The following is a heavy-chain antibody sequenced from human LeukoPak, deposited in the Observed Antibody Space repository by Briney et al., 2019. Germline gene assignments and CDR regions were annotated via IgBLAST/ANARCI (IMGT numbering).Heavy chain of an antibody. J-gene: IGHJ6*02. CDR3: ARDRRKQWLGRNYYGMDV. V-gene: IGHV3-21*01. D-gene: IGHD6-19*01. Sequence: GGSLGLSCAASGFTFSSYSMNWVRQAPGKGLEWVSSISSSSSYIYYADSVKGRFTISRDNAKNSLYLQMNSLRAEDTAVYYCARDRRKQWLGRNYYGMDVWGQGTTVTVSS. CDR2: ISSSSSYI. CDR1: GFTFSSYS.